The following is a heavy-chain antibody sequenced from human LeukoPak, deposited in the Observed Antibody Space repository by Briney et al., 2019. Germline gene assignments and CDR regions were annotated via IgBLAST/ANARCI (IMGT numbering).Heavy chain of an antibody. Sequence: SQTLSLICTVCGGSISSGSYYWSWIRQPAGKGLEWIGRIYTSGSTNYNPSLKSRVTISVDTSKNQFSLKLSSVTAADTAVYYCARDLTDCGGDCYLNWFDPWGQGTLVTVSS. J-gene: IGHJ5*02. D-gene: IGHD2-21*02. CDR1: GGSISSGSYY. CDR2: IYTSGST. CDR3: ARDLTDCGGDCYLNWFDP. V-gene: IGHV4-61*02.